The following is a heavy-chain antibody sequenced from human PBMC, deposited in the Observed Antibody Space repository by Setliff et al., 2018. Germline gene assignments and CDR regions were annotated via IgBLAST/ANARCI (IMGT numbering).Heavy chain of an antibody. CDR2: IYYSGST. D-gene: IGHD7-27*01. CDR3: ARVTNWGLDLRFDP. J-gene: IGHJ5*02. Sequence: SETLSLTCTVSGGSISPYFWSWIRQPPGKGLEWIGYIYYSGSTNYNPSLKSRVTMSVATFENHFSLKLNSLTAGDTAVYYCARVTNWGLDLRFDPWGQGILVTVSS. V-gene: IGHV4-59*01. CDR1: GGSISPYF.